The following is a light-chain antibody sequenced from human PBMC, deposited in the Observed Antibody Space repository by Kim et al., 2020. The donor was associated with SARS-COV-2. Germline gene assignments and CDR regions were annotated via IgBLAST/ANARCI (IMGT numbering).Light chain of an antibody. CDR1: QLGNKY. CDR2: QDT. CDR3: QAWDSSTEV. J-gene: IGLJ1*01. V-gene: IGLV3-1*01. Sequence: SYELTQPPSVSVSPGQTASITCSGAQLGNKYAFWYQQKPGQSPVLVIYQDTKRPSGIPERFSGSTSGNTATLTISGTQAMDEADSYCQAWDSSTEVFGSGTKVTVL.